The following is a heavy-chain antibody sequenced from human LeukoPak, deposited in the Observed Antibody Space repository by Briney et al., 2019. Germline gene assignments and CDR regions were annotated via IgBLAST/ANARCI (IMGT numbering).Heavy chain of an antibody. D-gene: IGHD6-19*01. CDR1: GFTFSDYY. CDR2: ISSSSSYT. CDR3: ARDFSGWSLDY. V-gene: IGHV3-11*06. J-gene: IGHJ4*02. Sequence: GGSLRLSCAASGFTFSDYYMSWIRQAPGKGLEWASYISSSSSYTNYADSVKGRFTISRDNAKNSLYLQVNSLRAEDTAVYYCARDFSGWSLDYWGQGTLVTVSS.